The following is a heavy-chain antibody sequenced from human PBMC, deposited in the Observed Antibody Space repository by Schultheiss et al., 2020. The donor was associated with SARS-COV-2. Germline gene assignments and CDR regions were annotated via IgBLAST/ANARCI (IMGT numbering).Heavy chain of an antibody. V-gene: IGHV3-21*01. CDR3: ATDIVVVPAAIILYYMDV. CDR2: IANGGGST. Sequence: GGSLRLSCAASGFTFSDYAMTWVRQAPGKGLEWVSTIANGGGSTKYADSVKGRFTISRDNAKNSLYLQMNSLRAEDTAVYYCATDIVVVPAAIILYYMDVWGKGTTVTVSS. J-gene: IGHJ6*03. CDR1: GFTFSDYA. D-gene: IGHD2-2*02.